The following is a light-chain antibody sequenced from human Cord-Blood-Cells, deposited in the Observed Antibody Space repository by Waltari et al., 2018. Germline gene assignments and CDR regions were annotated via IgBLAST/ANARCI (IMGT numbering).Light chain of an antibody. CDR3: SSYTSSSTYV. V-gene: IGLV2-14*01. J-gene: IGLJ1*01. CDR1: SSDVGGYNY. CDR2: DVS. Sequence: QSALTQPASVSGSPRQSITISCTGPSSDVGGYNYVSWYQQHPGKAPKLMIYDVSNRPSGVSNRFSGSKSGNTASLTISGLQAEDEADYYCSSYTSSSTYVFGTGTKVTVL.